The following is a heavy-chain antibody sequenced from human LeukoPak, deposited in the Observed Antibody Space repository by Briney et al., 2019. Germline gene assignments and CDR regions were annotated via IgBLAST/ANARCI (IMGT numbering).Heavy chain of an antibody. CDR2: ILTVFGTT. CDR1: GGTFSSYA. V-gene: IGHV1-69*05. D-gene: IGHD4-17*01. Sequence: VASVKVSCKASGGTFSSYAISWVRQAPGQGLEWMGGILTVFGTTNYEEKFQGRVTITTDESTSTAYMELSSLTSEDTAVYYCSRSKSVAYGFDYWGQGTLVIVSS. CDR3: SRSKSVAYGFDY. J-gene: IGHJ4*02.